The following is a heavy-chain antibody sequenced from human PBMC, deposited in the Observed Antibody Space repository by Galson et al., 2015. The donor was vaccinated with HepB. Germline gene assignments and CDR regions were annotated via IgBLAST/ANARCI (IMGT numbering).Heavy chain of an antibody. Sequence: SLRLSCAASGFTFSDYYMSWIRQAPGKGLEWVSAINGNSANTYYADSVKGQFTISRDNSKNTLYLQMNSLRAEDTAVYYCARLKAYGPGDYWGQGTLVTVSS. V-gene: IGHV3-23*01. CDR2: INGNSANT. CDR1: GFTFSDYY. J-gene: IGHJ4*02. CDR3: ARLKAYGPGDY. D-gene: IGHD3-10*01.